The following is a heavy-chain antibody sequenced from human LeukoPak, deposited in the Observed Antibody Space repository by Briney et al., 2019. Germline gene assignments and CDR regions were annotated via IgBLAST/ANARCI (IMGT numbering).Heavy chain of an antibody. J-gene: IGHJ3*02. V-gene: IGHV3-21*01. CDR1: GFTFSSYS. CDR2: ISSSSSYI. Sequence: GGSLRLSCAASGFTFSSYSMNWVRQAPGEGLEGVSAISSSSSYIYYADSVKGRFTISRDNAKDSLYLQMNSLRAEDAAVYYCARDQEQPDNAFDIWGQGTMVTVSS. D-gene: IGHD6-13*01. CDR3: ARDQEQPDNAFDI.